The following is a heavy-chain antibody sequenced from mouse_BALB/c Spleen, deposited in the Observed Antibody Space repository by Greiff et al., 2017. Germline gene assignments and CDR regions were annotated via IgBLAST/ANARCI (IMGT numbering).Heavy chain of an antibody. CDR3: AREAPLAY. V-gene: IGHV1-80*01. CDR2: IYPGDGDT. CDR1: GYAFSSYW. J-gene: IGHJ3*01. Sequence: QVQLQQSGAELVRPGSSVKISCKASGYAFSSYWMNSVKQRPGQGLEWIGQIYPGDGDTNYNGKFKGKATLTADKSSSTAYMQLSSLTSEDSAVYFCAREAPLAYWGQGTLVTVSA.